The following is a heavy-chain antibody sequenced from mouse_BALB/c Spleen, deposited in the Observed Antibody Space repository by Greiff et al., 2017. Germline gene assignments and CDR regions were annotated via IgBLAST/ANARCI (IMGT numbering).Heavy chain of an antibody. D-gene: IGHD1-2*01. J-gene: IGHJ2*01. CDR3: ARRYYGYPAYFDY. CDR2: ISYSGST. Sequence: EVKLLESGPGLVKPSQSLSLTCTVTGYSITSDYAWNWIRQFPGNKLEWMGYISYSGSTSYNPSLKSRISITRDTSKNQFFLQLNSVTTEDTATYYCARRYYGYPAYFDYWGQGTTLTVSS. CDR1: GYSITSDYA. V-gene: IGHV3-2*02.